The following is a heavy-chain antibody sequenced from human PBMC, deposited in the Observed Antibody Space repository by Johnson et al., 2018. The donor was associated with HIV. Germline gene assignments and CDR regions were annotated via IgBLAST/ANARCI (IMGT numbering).Heavy chain of an antibody. CDR2: IKSKTDGGTT. J-gene: IGHJ3*02. Sequence: VHLVESGGGLVQPGGSLRLSCAASGFTFSNAWMSWVRQAPGKGLEWVGRIKSKTDGGTTDYAAPVKGRFTISRDDSKKTLYLQMNSLKTEDTAVYYCTTTGTWYYDSSGYSTSDAFDIWGQGTMVTVSS. CDR1: GFTFSNAW. D-gene: IGHD3-22*01. V-gene: IGHV3-15*01. CDR3: TTTGTWYYDSSGYSTSDAFDI.